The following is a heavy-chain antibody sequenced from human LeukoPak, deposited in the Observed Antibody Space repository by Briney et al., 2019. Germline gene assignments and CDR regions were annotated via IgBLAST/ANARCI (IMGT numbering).Heavy chain of an antibody. CDR2: ISRGSSDI. V-gene: IGHV3-48*01. CDR3: ARDPLSSSSFDY. CDR1: GFTFSGYS. Sequence: GGSLRLSCAASGFTFSGYSMNWVRQAPGRGLEWISYISRGSSDIYYADSVKGRFTISRDNAKNSLYLQMNTLRAEDTAVYYCARDPLSSSSFDYWGQGTLVTVSS. D-gene: IGHD6-13*01. J-gene: IGHJ4*02.